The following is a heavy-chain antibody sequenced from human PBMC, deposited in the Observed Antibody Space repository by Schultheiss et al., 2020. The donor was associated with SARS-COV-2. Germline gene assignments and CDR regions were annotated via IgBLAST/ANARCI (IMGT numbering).Heavy chain of an antibody. V-gene: IGHV4-59*01. CDR1: GGSISSYY. CDR2: IYHSGST. Sequence: SETLSLTCTVSGGSISSYYWSWIRQPPGKGLEWIGYIYHSGSTYYNPSLKSRITMSVDTSKNQFYLKLSSVTAADTAVYYCARLLNYGDYSLGIDPWGQGTLVTVSS. D-gene: IGHD4-17*01. CDR3: ARLLNYGDYSLGIDP. J-gene: IGHJ5*02.